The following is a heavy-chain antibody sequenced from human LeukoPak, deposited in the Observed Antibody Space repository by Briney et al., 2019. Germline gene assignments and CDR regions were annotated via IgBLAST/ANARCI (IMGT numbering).Heavy chain of an antibody. Sequence: SETLSLTCAVYGGSFSGYYWSWIRQHPGKGREWIGYIYYSGSTYYNPSLKSRVTISVDTSKNQFSLKLSSVTAADTAVYYCARGGPYYFDYWGQGTLVTVSS. D-gene: IGHD3-10*01. CDR2: IYYSGST. V-gene: IGHV4-31*11. J-gene: IGHJ4*02. CDR3: ARGGPYYFDY. CDR1: GGSFSGYY.